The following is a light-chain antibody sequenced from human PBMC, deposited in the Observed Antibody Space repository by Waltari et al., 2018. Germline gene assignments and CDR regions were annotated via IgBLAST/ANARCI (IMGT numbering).Light chain of an antibody. CDR3: QHFGGSRRWT. J-gene: IGKJ1*01. CDR2: AAS. Sequence: EILLTQSPGTLSLSPGERATLSCRTSQNIDRSYLAWYQQKPAQAPRLLIYAASSRATGIPDRFSGSGSGTDFTLTISRLEPEDFAVYYCQHFGGSRRWTFGQGTTVEIK. CDR1: QNIDRSY. V-gene: IGKV3-20*01.